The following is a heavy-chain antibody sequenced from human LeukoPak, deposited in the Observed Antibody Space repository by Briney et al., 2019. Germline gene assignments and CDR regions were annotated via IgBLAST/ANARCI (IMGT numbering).Heavy chain of an antibody. CDR2: IYYSGST. Sequence: SETLSLTCTVSGGSISSYYWSWIRQPPGKGLEWIGYIYYSGSTNYNPSLKSRVTISVDTSKNQFSLKLSSVTAADTAVYYCARDRRLRFLEWSFDYWGQGTLVTVSS. J-gene: IGHJ4*02. CDR1: GGSISSYY. CDR3: ARDRRLRFLEWSFDY. D-gene: IGHD3-3*01. V-gene: IGHV4-59*01.